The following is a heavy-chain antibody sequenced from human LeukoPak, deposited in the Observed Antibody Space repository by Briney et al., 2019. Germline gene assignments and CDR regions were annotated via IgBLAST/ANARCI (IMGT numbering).Heavy chain of an antibody. CDR3: SKGGSYAPLDY. J-gene: IGHJ4*02. CDR1: GFTFSSSA. Sequence: GGSLRLSCAASGFTFSSSAMTWVRQAPGKGLEWVSAISDSGGDTIYTASVRDRFTVSRVNSKNTLYLHMNSLRAEDTAVYYCSKGGSYAPLDYWGQGTLVTVSS. D-gene: IGHD1-26*01. CDR2: ISDSGGDT. V-gene: IGHV3-23*01.